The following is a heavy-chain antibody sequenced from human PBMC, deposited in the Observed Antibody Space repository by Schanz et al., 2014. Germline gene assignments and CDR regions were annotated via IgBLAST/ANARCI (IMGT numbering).Heavy chain of an antibody. Sequence: QVQLVDSGGGLVKPGGSLRLSCTASGFPFSDYFMAWIRQPPGRGLEWVSSINTGGDSTYYADSVKGRFTISRDNSENTVYLQMNSLRPGDTAVYYCARESSNDIVLVPGAVFDHWGQGILVTVSS. V-gene: IGHV3-11*04. CDR1: GFPFSDYF. D-gene: IGHD2-2*01. J-gene: IGHJ4*02. CDR2: INTGGDST. CDR3: ARESSNDIVLVPGAVFDH.